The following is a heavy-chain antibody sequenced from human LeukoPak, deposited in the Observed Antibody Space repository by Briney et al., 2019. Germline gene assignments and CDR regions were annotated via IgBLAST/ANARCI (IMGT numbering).Heavy chain of an antibody. J-gene: IGHJ6*04. Sequence: GGSLRLSCAASGFTFNSYWMSWVRQAPGKGLEWVSNIKQDGSEKYYVDSVKGRFTISRDNAKNSLYLQMNSLRAEDTAVYYCARDRGYCSSTSCLPYYYYGMDVWVKGTTVTVSS. D-gene: IGHD2-2*01. CDR3: ARDRGYCSSTSCLPYYYYGMDV. CDR1: GFTFNSYW. CDR2: IKQDGSEK. V-gene: IGHV3-7*03.